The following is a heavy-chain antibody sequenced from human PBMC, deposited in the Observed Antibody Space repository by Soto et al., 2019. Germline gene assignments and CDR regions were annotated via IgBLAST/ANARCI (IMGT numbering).Heavy chain of an antibody. V-gene: IGHV3-21*05. Sequence: EVQLVESGGALVKPGGSLRLSCVGSGFSFSSYSMNWVRQAPGKGLEWVSYISDSGRTVDYADSVKGRFTISRDNAKNSLYLQMNSLRAEDTAVYYCARDGPAADFDYWGQGSLVTVSS. CDR1: GFSFSSYS. CDR2: ISDSGRTV. CDR3: ARDGPAADFDY. D-gene: IGHD6-13*01. J-gene: IGHJ4*02.